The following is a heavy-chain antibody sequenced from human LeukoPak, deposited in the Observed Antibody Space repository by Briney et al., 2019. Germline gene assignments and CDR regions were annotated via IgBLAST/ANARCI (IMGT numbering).Heavy chain of an antibody. Sequence: ASVKDSCKASGYTFTGYFMHWVRQAPGQGLEWMGWISAYNGNTNYAQKLQGRVTMTTDTSTSTAYMELRSLGSDDTAVYYCARDRLPTVTRDFDYWGQGTLVTVSS. D-gene: IGHD4-17*01. V-gene: IGHV1-18*04. J-gene: IGHJ4*02. CDR1: GYTFTGYF. CDR3: ARDRLPTVTRDFDY. CDR2: ISAYNGNT.